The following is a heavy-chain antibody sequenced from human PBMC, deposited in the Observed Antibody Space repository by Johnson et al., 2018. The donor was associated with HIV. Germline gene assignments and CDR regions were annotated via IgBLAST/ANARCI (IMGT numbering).Heavy chain of an antibody. CDR1: GFTFSSYA. CDR2: IKSKTDGGTT. Sequence: VQLVESGGGVVQPGRSLRLSCAASGFTFSSYAMHWVRQAPGKGLEWIGRIKSKTDGGTTEYAEPVKGRYTISRDDSKNTLYLQMNSLRAEDTAVYYCAKRNYGSGGNAFDIWGQGTMVTVSS. CDR3: AKRNYGSGGNAFDI. V-gene: IGHV3-15*01. D-gene: IGHD3-10*01. J-gene: IGHJ3*02.